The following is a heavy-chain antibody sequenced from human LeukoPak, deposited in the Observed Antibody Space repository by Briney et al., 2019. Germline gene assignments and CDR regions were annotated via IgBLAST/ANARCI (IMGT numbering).Heavy chain of an antibody. V-gene: IGHV1-18*01. J-gene: IGHJ4*02. Sequence: ASVKVSCKASGYTFTSYGISWVRQAPGQGLEWMGWISAYNGNTNYAQKLQGRVTITTDTSTSTAYMEQRSLRSDDTAVYYCARVGSSSSQGLDYWGQGTLVTVSS. CDR1: GYTFTSYG. CDR2: ISAYNGNT. CDR3: ARVGSSSSQGLDY. D-gene: IGHD6-13*01.